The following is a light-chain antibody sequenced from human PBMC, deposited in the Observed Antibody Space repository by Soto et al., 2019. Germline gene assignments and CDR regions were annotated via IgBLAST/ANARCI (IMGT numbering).Light chain of an antibody. CDR2: GAS. V-gene: IGKV3-20*01. CDR3: QHYGNTPPSVT. CDR1: QSVSSDY. J-gene: IGKJ4*01. Sequence: ELVLTQSPNTLSLSPGERATLSGKASQSVSSDYLVWYQQKPGQAPRLLIYGASSRATGIPDRFSGSGSGTDFTRTISRLEPEDFAVYYCQHYGNTPPSVTVGTGNKVEIK.